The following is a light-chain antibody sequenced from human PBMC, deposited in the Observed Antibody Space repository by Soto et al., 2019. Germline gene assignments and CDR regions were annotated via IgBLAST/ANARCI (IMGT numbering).Light chain of an antibody. CDR2: AAS. CDR3: QQSYSTSWT. CDR1: QSITTY. J-gene: IGKJ1*01. Sequence: DIQMTQSPSSLSASVGDRVIINCRASQSITTYLNWYQHKPGKAPKVLIYAASSLERGVPSRFSGSGSGTDFTLTISSLQPEDFATYYGQQSYSTSWTFGQGTKVEIK. V-gene: IGKV1-39*01.